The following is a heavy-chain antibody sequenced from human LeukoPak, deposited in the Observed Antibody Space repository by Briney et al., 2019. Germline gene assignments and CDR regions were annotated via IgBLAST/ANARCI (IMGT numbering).Heavy chain of an antibody. Sequence: SVKVSCKASGGTFSSYAISWVRQAPGQGPEWMGGIIPIFGTANYAQKFQGRVTITTDESTSTAYMELSSLRSEDTAVYYCAGDGGSYQFGSWYFDLWGRGTLVTVSS. D-gene: IGHD1-26*01. J-gene: IGHJ2*01. V-gene: IGHV1-69*05. CDR1: GGTFSSYA. CDR2: IIPIFGTA. CDR3: AGDGGSYQFGSWYFDL.